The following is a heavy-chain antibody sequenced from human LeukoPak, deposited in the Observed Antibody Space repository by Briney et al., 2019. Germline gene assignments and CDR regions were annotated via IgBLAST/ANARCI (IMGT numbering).Heavy chain of an antibody. Sequence: TGGSLRLSCAASGFTFSSYEMNWVRQAPGKGLEWVSYIGSSGRTMYYADSVKGRFTFSRDNAKNSLYLQMNSLRAEDTAVYYCARESGLTMVRGTFDYWGQGTLVTVSS. D-gene: IGHD3-10*01. J-gene: IGHJ4*02. CDR1: GFTFSSYE. V-gene: IGHV3-48*03. CDR2: IGSSGRTM. CDR3: ARESGLTMVRGTFDY.